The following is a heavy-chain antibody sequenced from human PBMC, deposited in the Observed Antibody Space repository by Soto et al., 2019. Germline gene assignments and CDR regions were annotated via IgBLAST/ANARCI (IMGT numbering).Heavy chain of an antibody. Sequence: GGSLRRSCAASGFTFSDSAIHWVRQASGEGLEWVGRIRSKANTYAAASAASLKGRFTVSRDDSKNTAFLQMNSLKTEDTAVYYCARLKETSVITEPFDIWGQGTMVTVSS. V-gene: IGHV3-73*01. J-gene: IGHJ3*02. CDR3: ARLKETSVITEPFDI. CDR1: GFTFSDSA. D-gene: IGHD1-20*01. CDR2: IRSKANTYAA.